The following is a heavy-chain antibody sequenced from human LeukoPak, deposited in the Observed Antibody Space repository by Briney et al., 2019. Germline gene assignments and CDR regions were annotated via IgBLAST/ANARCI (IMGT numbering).Heavy chain of an antibody. CDR1: GFTFSSYS. D-gene: IGHD6-13*01. Sequence: GGSLRLSCAASGFTFSSYSMNWVRQAPGKGLEWVSSISSSSSYIYYAASVKGRFTISRDNAKNSLYLQMNSLRAEDTAVYYCARDRQQLIIYYFDYWGQGTLVTVSS. CDR3: ARDRQQLIIYYFDY. V-gene: IGHV3-21*01. CDR2: ISSSSSYI. J-gene: IGHJ4*02.